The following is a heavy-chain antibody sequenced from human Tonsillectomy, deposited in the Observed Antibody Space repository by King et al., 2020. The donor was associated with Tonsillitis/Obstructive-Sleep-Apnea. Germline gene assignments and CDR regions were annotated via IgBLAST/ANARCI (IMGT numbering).Heavy chain of an antibody. V-gene: IGHV3-11*05. D-gene: IGHD3-3*01. CDR1: GFTFSDHY. Sequence: VQLVESGGGLVKPGGSLRLSCAGSGFTFSDHYLSWIRQAPGMGLEWVSYISSSGTYTHYAESVKGRFTISRDNANNSLYLQMNSLRAEDTAVYYCARERRCEKLRSLEWLLRADVLDLWGQGTMVPASS. J-gene: IGHJ3*01. CDR3: ARERRCEKLRSLEWLLRADVLDL. CDR2: ISSSGTYT.